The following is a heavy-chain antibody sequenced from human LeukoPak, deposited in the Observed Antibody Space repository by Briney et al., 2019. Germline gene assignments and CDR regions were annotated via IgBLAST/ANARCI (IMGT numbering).Heavy chain of an antibody. D-gene: IGHD6-19*01. J-gene: IGHJ4*02. V-gene: IGHV3-21*01. CDR3: ARYNSGWSFDY. Sequence: GGSLRLSCAASGFTFSSYNMNWVRQAPGKGLEWVSSITSSSSYIYYADSVKGRFTISRDNAKNSLYLQMNSLRAEDTAVYYCARYNSGWSFDYWGQGTLVTASS. CDR1: GFTFSSYN. CDR2: ITSSSSYI.